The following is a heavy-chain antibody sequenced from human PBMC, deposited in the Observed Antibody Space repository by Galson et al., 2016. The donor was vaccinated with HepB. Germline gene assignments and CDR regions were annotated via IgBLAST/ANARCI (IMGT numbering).Heavy chain of an antibody. CDR1: GYSFKTYW. Sequence: QSGAEVKKPGESLKISCKGSGYSFKTYWIGWVRQMPGKGLEWMGIIYPDDSDARYSPSFEGQVTISADKSINTTYLQWNRLKSSDSATYYCARHATTSGWYFDHWGQGVLVTVS. J-gene: IGHJ4*02. CDR3: ARHATTSGWYFDH. D-gene: IGHD6-19*01. V-gene: IGHV5-51*01. CDR2: IYPDDSDA.